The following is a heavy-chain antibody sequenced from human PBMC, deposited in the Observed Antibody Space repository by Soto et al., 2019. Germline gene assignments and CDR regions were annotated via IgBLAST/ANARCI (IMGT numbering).Heavy chain of an antibody. V-gene: IGHV3-74*01. CDR1: GFTFSNYW. D-gene: IGHD6-19*01. CDR3: SGLPY. J-gene: IGHJ4*02. Sequence: EVQLVESGGGLVQPGGSLRLSCAASGFTFSNYWMHWVRQAPGKGLFWVSRINSDGTTINYADSVKGRFTISRDNAKNTLDLQMKSLSAEDTGVYYCSGLPYWGQGTLVTVSS. CDR2: INSDGTTI.